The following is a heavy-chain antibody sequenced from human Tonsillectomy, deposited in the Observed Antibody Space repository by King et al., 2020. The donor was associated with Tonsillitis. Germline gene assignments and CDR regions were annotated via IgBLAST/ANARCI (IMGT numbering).Heavy chain of an antibody. D-gene: IGHD4-23*01. CDR3: AKHNYGGNFADSFDY. CDR1: GFTFSSYA. J-gene: IGHJ4*02. Sequence: VQLVESGGGLVQPGGSLRLSCAASGFTFSSYAMSWVRQAPGKGLEWVSAISGSGGRTYYADSVKGRFTMSRDNSKNTLYLRMNSLRAEDTAVYYCAKHNYGGNFADSFDYWGQGTLVTVSS. V-gene: IGHV3-23*04. CDR2: ISGSGGRT.